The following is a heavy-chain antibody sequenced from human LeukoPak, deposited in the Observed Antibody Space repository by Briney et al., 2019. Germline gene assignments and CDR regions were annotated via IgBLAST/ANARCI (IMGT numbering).Heavy chain of an antibody. CDR1: GYTFTSYD. CDR2: MNPNSGNT. V-gene: IGHV1-8*01. J-gene: IGHJ4*02. D-gene: IGHD3-22*01. CDR3: AREQYYYDNSGYYDF. Sequence: EASVKVSCKASGYTFTSYDINWVRQATGQGLEWMGWMNPNSGNTGYAQKLQGRVTMTTDTSTSTAYMELRSLRSGDTAVYYCAREQYYYDNSGYYDFWGQGTQVTVSS.